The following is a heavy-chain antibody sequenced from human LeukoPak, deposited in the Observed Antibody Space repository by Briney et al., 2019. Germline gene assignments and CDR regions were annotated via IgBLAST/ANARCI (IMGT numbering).Heavy chain of an antibody. CDR2: INPSGGST. Sequence: ASVKVSCKASGYTFTSYYMHWVRQAPGQGLEWMGIINPSGGSTSYAQKFQGRVTITRDTSASTAYMELSSLRSEDTAVYYCATAGGQYYYDSSGYYPLDYWGQGTLVTVSS. J-gene: IGHJ4*02. V-gene: IGHV1-46*01. CDR3: ATAGGQYYYDSSGYYPLDY. D-gene: IGHD3-22*01. CDR1: GYTFTSYY.